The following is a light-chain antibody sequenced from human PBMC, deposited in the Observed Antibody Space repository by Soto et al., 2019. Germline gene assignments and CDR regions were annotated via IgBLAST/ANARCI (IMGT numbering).Light chain of an antibody. Sequence: AIRMTQSPSSFSASTGDRVTITCRASQGISSYLAWYQQKPGKAPKLLIYAASTLQSGVPSRFSGSGSGTDFTLTISCLQSEDIATYYCQQYNSYSEAFGQGTKVDIK. CDR2: AAS. CDR3: QQYNSYSEA. J-gene: IGKJ1*01. CDR1: QGISSY. V-gene: IGKV1-8*01.